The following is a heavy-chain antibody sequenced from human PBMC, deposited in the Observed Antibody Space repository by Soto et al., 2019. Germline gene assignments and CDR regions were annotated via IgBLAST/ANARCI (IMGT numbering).Heavy chain of an antibody. J-gene: IGHJ6*02. V-gene: IGHV4-39*01. D-gene: IGHD3-10*01. CDR3: ARTGGSGSYYNDYYYYYGMDV. Sequence: SETLSLTCTVSGGSISSSSYYWGWIRQPPGKGLEWIGSIYYSGSTYYNPSLKSRVTISVDTSKNQFSLKLSSVTAADTAVYYCARTGGSGSYYNDYYYYYGMDVWGQGTTVTVSS. CDR2: IYYSGST. CDR1: GGSISSSSYY.